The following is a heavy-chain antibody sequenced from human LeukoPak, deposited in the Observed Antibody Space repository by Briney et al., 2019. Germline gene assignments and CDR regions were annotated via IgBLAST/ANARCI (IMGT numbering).Heavy chain of an antibody. D-gene: IGHD6-13*01. V-gene: IGHV3-21*01. Sequence: GGSLRLSCAASGFTFSSYSMNWVRQAPGKGLEWVSSISSSSSYIYYADSVKGRFTISRDNAKNSLYLQMTSLRAEDTAVYYCARDIDGYSSSWDGGSNWFDPWGQGTLVTVSS. CDR1: GFTFSSYS. J-gene: IGHJ5*02. CDR2: ISSSSSYI. CDR3: ARDIDGYSSSWDGGSNWFDP.